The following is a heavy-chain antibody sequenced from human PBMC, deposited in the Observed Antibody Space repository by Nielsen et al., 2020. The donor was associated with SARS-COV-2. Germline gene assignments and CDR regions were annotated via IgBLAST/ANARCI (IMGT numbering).Heavy chain of an antibody. Sequence: SETLSLTCTVSGGSISDYYWSWIRQPPGKGLEYIGYIYYSGATNYNPSLKSRVTISVDTSKNQFSLKLSSVTAADTAVYYCARGSPGDGWFDPWGQGTLVTVSS. CDR1: GGSISDYY. CDR3: ARGSPGDGWFDP. J-gene: IGHJ5*02. D-gene: IGHD3-16*01. V-gene: IGHV4-59*01. CDR2: IYYSGAT.